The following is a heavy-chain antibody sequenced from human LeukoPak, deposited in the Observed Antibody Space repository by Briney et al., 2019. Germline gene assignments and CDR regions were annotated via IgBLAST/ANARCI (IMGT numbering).Heavy chain of an antibody. CDR2: ISYDGSNK. CDR3: AKDLYCSSTSCSFDY. J-gene: IGHJ4*02. D-gene: IGHD2-2*01. V-gene: IGHV3-30*18. Sequence: PGGSLRLSCAASGFTFSSYGMHWVRQAPGKGLEWVAVISYDGSNKYYADSVKGRFTISRDNSKNTLYLQMNSLRAEDTAVYYCAKDLYCSSTSCSFDYWGQGTLVTVSS. CDR1: GFTFSSYG.